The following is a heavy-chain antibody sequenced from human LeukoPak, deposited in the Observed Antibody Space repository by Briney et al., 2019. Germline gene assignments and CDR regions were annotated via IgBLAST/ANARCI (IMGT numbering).Heavy chain of an antibody. CDR1: GGTFNNFG. V-gene: IGHV1-69*13. D-gene: IGHD3-16*02. CDR2: VSPIFGAA. CDR3: ATLRLGQLSFDF. J-gene: IGHJ4*02. Sequence: SVKVSCKASGGTFNNFGINWVRQAPGQGLDWMGGVSPIFGAANYAQRFQGRITITADESTNTAFMEMSSLRSEDTAVYYCATLRLGQLSFDFWGQGTLVTVSS.